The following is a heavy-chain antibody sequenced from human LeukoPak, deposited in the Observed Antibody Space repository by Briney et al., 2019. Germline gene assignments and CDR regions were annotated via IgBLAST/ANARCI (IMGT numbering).Heavy chain of an antibody. J-gene: IGHJ4*02. Sequence: GGSLRLSCAASGFTFSRYAMHWVRQAPGKGLEWVTLISYDGSNKYYADSVEGRFTISRDNSKNTLYLQMNSLRAEDTAVYYCAKGSRSGSYYKDFDYWGQGTLVTVSS. D-gene: IGHD3-10*01. V-gene: IGHV3-30-3*01. CDR3: AKGSRSGSYYKDFDY. CDR1: GFTFSRYA. CDR2: ISYDGSNK.